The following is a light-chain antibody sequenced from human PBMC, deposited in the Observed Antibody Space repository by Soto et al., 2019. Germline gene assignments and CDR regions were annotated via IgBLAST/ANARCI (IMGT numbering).Light chain of an antibody. V-gene: IGKV3-20*01. J-gene: IGKJ4*01. CDR2: GAS. CDR1: QSVRSSH. CDR3: QQYSSSPLT. Sequence: EIVLTQSPGTLSLSPGERATLSCRTSQSVRSSHLAWYHQKPGQAPRLLIYGASSRATGIPDRFSGSGSGTDFTLTISRLEPEDFAVYHCQQYSSSPLTFGGGTKVDIK.